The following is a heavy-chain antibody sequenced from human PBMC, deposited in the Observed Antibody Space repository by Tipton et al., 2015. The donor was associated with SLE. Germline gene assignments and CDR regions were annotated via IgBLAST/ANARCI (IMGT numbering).Heavy chain of an antibody. CDR1: GGSISSYY. CDR2: IHHSGTT. D-gene: IGHD1-26*01. J-gene: IGHJ4*02. V-gene: IGHV4-59*01. Sequence: TLSLTCTVSGGSISSYYWSWIRQPPGKGLEWIGYIHHSGTTNYNPSLQSRVTISRDPSKNQFSLKLSSATAADTAVYYCARDQVGVGDFDYWGQGTRVTVSS. CDR3: ARDQVGVGDFDY.